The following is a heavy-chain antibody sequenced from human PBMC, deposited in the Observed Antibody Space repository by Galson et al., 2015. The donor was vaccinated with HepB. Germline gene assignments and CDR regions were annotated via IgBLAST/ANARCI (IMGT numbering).Heavy chain of an antibody. CDR3: ARAPPLQWELLFSWFDP. V-gene: IGHV3-30-3*01. CDR2: ISYDGSKQ. J-gene: IGHJ5*02. CDR1: GFTFSTYA. D-gene: IGHD1-26*01. Sequence: SLRLSCAASGFTFSTYAMHWVRQAPGKGLEWVAVISYDGSKQYNADSVKGRFTISRDNSKNTLYLQKNSLRAEDTGVYYCARAPPLQWELLFSWFDPWGQGTLVTVSS.